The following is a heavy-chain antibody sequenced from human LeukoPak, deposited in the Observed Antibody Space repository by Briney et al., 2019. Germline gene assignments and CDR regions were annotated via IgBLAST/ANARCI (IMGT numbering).Heavy chain of an antibody. J-gene: IGHJ3*02. Sequence: PSETLSLTCTVSGGSISSSSYYWGWIRQPPGKGLEWIGSIYYSGSTYYNPSLKSRVTISVDTSKNQFSLKLSSVTAADTAVYYCARAGSSWLDAFDIWGQGTMVTVSS. CDR2: IYYSGST. V-gene: IGHV4-39*07. CDR3: ARAGSSWLDAFDI. D-gene: IGHD6-13*01. CDR1: GGSISSSSYY.